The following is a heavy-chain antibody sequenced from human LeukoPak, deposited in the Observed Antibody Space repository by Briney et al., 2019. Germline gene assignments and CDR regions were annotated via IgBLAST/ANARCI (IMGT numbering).Heavy chain of an antibody. D-gene: IGHD1-26*01. CDR1: GFTFSSYG. CDR2: IRGSGVST. CDR3: ARGGSYLSAFDI. V-gene: IGHV3-23*01. J-gene: IGHJ3*02. Sequence: GGSLRLSCAASGFTFSSYGMSWVRQAPGKGLEWVSYIRGSGVSTYYADSVKGRFTISRDNSKNTLYLQMNSLIAEDTAVYYCARGGSYLSAFDIWGQGTMVTVSS.